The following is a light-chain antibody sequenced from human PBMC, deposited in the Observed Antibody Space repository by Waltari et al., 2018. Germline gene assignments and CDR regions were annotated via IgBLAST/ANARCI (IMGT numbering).Light chain of an antibody. Sequence: DIVVTQSPLSLPVTLGEPASISCRSRQNLLHTNGYNYLDWYLQKPGQPPQLLIFLGSSRASGVPDRFSGSGSGTEFTLKISRVEAEDVGVYYCMQALQSPWSFGQGTKVEVK. CDR3: MQALQSPWS. CDR1: QNLLHTNGYNY. CDR2: LGS. V-gene: IGKV2-28*01. J-gene: IGKJ1*01.